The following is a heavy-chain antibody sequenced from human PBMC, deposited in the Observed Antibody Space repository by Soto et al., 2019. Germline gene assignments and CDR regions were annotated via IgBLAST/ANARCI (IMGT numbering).Heavy chain of an antibody. J-gene: IGHJ5*02. V-gene: IGHV4-31*03. CDR3: AEDPSPQPTTVVTPGWFDP. Sequence: SETLSLTCTVSGGSIRTGGYYWSWIRQHPGKGLEWLGYIYYTGRTYYKPSLKNRLTMSVDMSKSQFSLKLTSLTAADTAVYYCAEDPSPQPTTVVTPGWFDPWGQGILVTVSS. CDR1: GGSIRTGGYY. CDR2: IYYTGRT. D-gene: IGHD4-17*01.